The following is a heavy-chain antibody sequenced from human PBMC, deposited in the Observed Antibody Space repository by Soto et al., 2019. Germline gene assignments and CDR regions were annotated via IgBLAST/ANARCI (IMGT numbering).Heavy chain of an antibody. D-gene: IGHD3-3*01. CDR2: IIPLLGTT. J-gene: IGHJ4*02. V-gene: IGHV1-69*08. CDR1: GDTFNDYT. CDR3: ARHDPFDS. Sequence: QVQLVQSGAEVKKPGSSVKVSCKASGDTFNDYTITWVRQAPGQGLEWMGRIIPLLGTTTYAQKFQGRVTMTVDKSPTIAHMELSSLSSEDSAKYYCARHDPFDSWGQGTLFTVSS.